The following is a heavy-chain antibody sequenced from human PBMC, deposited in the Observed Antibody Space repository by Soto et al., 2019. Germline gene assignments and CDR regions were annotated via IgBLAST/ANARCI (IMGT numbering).Heavy chain of an antibody. V-gene: IGHV3-30-3*01. CDR3: ARDLYGGNSYCYGMDV. D-gene: IGHD2-15*01. CDR2: ISYDGSNK. J-gene: IGHJ6*02. Sequence: QVQLVESGGGVVQPGRSLRLSCAASGFTFSSYAMHWVRQAPGKGLEWVAVISYDGSNKYYADSVKGRFTISRDNSKNTLYLQMNSLRAEDTAVYYCARDLYGGNSYCYGMDVWGQGTTVTVSS. CDR1: GFTFSSYA.